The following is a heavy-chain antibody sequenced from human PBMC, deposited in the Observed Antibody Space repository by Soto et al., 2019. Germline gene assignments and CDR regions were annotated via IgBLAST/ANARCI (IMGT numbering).Heavy chain of an antibody. V-gene: IGHV3-53*02. Sequence: EVQLVETGGGMIQPGGSLRLSCAASGFSVSSNYMNWVRQSTGKGLEWVSVIYSGGDTHYTDSVKGRLTVSRDTSENALFLEMKSLSAEDTAIYYCARDSFSQYSHDTSGFHNWGLGTLVTVSS. CDR2: IYSGGDT. D-gene: IGHD3-22*01. J-gene: IGHJ4*02. CDR3: ARDSFSQYSHDTSGFHN. CDR1: GFSVSSNY.